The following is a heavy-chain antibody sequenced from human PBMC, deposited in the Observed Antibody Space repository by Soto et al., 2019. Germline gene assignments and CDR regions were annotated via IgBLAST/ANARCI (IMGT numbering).Heavy chain of an antibody. Sequence: PGGSLRLSCAVSGFTFSSYALSWVRQAPGKGLEWVSTVSGDGGRTYYADSVNGRFTISRDNSKNTLYLQMDSLRAEDTALYYCARERGRGDYYYYGMDVWGQGTTVTVSS. D-gene: IGHD3-16*01. CDR1: GFTFSSYA. CDR2: VSGDGGRT. V-gene: IGHV3-23*01. CDR3: ARERGRGDYYYYGMDV. J-gene: IGHJ6*02.